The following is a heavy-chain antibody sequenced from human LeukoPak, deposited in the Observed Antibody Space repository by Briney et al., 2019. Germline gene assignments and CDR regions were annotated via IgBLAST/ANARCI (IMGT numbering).Heavy chain of an antibody. V-gene: IGHV4-34*01. CDR1: GFTFSNYW. D-gene: IGHD4-17*01. CDR2: INHSGST. Sequence: GSLRLSCAASGFTFSNYWMTWVRQAPGKGLEWIGEINHSGSTNYNPSLKSRVTISVDTSKNQFSLKLSSVTAADTAVYYCARGYGDYGYWGQGTLVTVSS. J-gene: IGHJ4*02. CDR3: ARGYGDYGY.